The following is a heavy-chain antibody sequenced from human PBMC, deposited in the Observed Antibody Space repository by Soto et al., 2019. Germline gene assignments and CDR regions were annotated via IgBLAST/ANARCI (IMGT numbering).Heavy chain of an antibody. D-gene: IGHD2-8*01. CDR2: ITSSGTFI. CDR3: RRSQTNAGMDG. CDR1: GFTFSTYS. Sequence: EVQLVESGGGLVKPGGSLRVSCGASGFTFSTYSLNWVRQAPGKGLEWVSSITSSGTFIYYADSLKGRFTISRGDLKDSLVPQLTSLRADATVIYDSRRSQTNAGMDGWAEGVTWYVSS. V-gene: IGHV3-21*02. J-gene: IGHJ6*04.